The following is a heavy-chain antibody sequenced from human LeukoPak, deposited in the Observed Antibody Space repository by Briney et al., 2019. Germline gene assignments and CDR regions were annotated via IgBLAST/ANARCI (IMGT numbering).Heavy chain of an antibody. Sequence: GGSLRLSCAASGFTFSSYAMSWVRQAPGKGLEWVSAISGSGGRTYYADSVKGRFTISRDNSKNTLYLQMNSLRAEDTAVYYCARLHSVTPHYWGQGTLVTVSS. D-gene: IGHD4-17*01. V-gene: IGHV3-23*01. CDR1: GFTFSSYA. CDR3: ARLHSVTPHY. CDR2: ISGSGGRT. J-gene: IGHJ4*02.